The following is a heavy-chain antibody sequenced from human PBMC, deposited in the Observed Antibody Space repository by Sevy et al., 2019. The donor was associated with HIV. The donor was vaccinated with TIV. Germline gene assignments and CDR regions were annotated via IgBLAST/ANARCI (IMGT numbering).Heavy chain of an antibody. J-gene: IGHJ4*02. CDR1: GYTFTSYG. V-gene: IGHV1-18*01. CDR2: ISAYKGNT. Sequence: ASVKVSCKDSGYTFTSYGISWVRQAPGQGLEWMGWISAYKGNTNYAQKLQGRVTMTTDTSTRTAYMKLRSLRSDDTAVEYCARGRGIAAADTPSYWGQGTLVTVSS. CDR3: ARGRGIAAADTPSY. D-gene: IGHD6-13*01.